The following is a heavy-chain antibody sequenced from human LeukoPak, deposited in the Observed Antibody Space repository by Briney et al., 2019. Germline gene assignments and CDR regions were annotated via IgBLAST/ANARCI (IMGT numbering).Heavy chain of an antibody. D-gene: IGHD2-2*01. Sequence: SETLSLTCEVSGPSFSGYSWNWIRQPPGKGLEWIGYIYYSGSTNYNPSLKSRVTISVDTSKNQFSLKLSSVTAADTAVYYCARHQLNWFDPWAREPWSPSPQ. CDR1: GPSFSGYS. CDR2: IYYSGST. CDR3: ARHQLNWFDP. V-gene: IGHV4-59*01. J-gene: IGHJ5*02.